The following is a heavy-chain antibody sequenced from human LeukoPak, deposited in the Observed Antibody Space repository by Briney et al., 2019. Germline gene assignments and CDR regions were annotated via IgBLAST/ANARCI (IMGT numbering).Heavy chain of an antibody. J-gene: IGHJ4*02. CDR3: AREVIAAAGNCDY. D-gene: IGHD6-13*01. Sequence: GGSLRLSCAASGFTFSSYWMHWVRQAPGKGLVWVSRINTDGSSTSYADSVKGRFTISRGNAKNTLYLQMNSLRAEDTAVYYCAREVIAAAGNCDYWGQGTLVTVSS. V-gene: IGHV3-74*01. CDR1: GFTFSSYW. CDR2: INTDGSST.